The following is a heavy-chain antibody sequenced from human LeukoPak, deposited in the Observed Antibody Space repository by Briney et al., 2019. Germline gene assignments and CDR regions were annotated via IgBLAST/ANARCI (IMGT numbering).Heavy chain of an antibody. CDR1: GFNFRDAA. V-gene: IGHV3-23*01. D-gene: IGHD3-16*02. J-gene: IGHJ3*01. CDR3: AKDIELSN. CDR2: ISSSGKNA. Sequence: GGSLRLSCVVSGFNFRDAAMTWVRQAPGKGLEWVALISSSGKNAYYGDSVKGRFTISRDNSGNTLSLHMNSLRGEDTAIYYRAKDIELSNWGLRTMVTVSS.